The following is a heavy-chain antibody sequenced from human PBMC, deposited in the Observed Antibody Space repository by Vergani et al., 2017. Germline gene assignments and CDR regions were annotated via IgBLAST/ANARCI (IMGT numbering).Heavy chain of an antibody. V-gene: IGHV4-61*02. CDR3: ASETYYYGSGSYSYGMDV. CDR2: IYTCGST. Sequence: QVQLQESGPGLVKPSQTLSLTCTVSGGSISSGSYYWSWIRQPAGKGLEWIGRIYTCGSTNYNPSLKSRVTISVDTSKNQFSLKLSSVTAADTAVYYCASETYYYGSGSYSYGMDVWGQGTTVTVSS. D-gene: IGHD3-10*01. J-gene: IGHJ6*02. CDR1: GGSISSGSYY.